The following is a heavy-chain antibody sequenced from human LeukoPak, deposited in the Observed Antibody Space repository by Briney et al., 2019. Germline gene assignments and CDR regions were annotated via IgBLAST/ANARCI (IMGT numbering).Heavy chain of an antibody. CDR1: GGSISSSSYY. Sequence: SETLSLTCTVSGGSISSSSYYWGWIRQPPGKGLEWIGSIYYSGSTYYNPSLKSRVTISVDTSKNQFSLKLSSVTAADTAVYYCALTEGDYYDSSGYYYVWGQGTLVTVSS. J-gene: IGHJ4*02. CDR3: ALTEGDYYDSSGYYYV. D-gene: IGHD3-22*01. V-gene: IGHV4-39*01. CDR2: IYYSGST.